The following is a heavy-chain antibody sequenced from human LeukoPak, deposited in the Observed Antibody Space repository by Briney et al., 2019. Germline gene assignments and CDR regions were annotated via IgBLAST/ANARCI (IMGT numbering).Heavy chain of an antibody. D-gene: IGHD1-1*01. J-gene: IGHJ4*02. V-gene: IGHV3-23*01. CDR2: ISASGDSK. CDR1: GFTFSSYD. Sequence: GGSLRLSCAASGFTFSSYDMSWVRQSPGQGLEWISTISASGDSKYYADSVKGRFTISRDKSKNTVHLQMNSLRVEDTAVYYCATRGTTGTKYLEYWGQGTLVTVSS. CDR3: ATRGTTGTKYLEY.